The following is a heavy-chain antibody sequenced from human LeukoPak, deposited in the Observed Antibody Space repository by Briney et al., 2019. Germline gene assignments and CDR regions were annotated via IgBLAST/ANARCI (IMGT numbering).Heavy chain of an antibody. CDR3: ARGGGFSGHDPLFFDS. V-gene: IGHV1-18*04. D-gene: IGHD5-12*01. CDR1: GYTFTAYW. Sequence: ASVKVSCKASGYTFTAYWLHWVRQAPGQGLEWMGWISGYNGKTDYAQKVQGRVTMTTDTFTTTAYMELRSLISDDTAVYYCARGGGFSGHDPLFFDSWGQGSLVTVSS. J-gene: IGHJ4*02. CDR2: ISGYNGKT.